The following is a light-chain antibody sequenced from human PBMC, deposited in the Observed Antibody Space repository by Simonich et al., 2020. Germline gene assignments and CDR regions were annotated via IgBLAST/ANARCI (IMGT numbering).Light chain of an antibody. J-gene: IGLJ2*01. CDR3: QTWGTGIQV. V-gene: IGLV4-69*01. CDR2: LHSDGSH. CDR1: SGHSSYA. Sequence: QLVLTQSPSASASLGASVKLTCTLSSGHSSYAITWHQQQPEKGPRDLMKLHSDGSHSKGDGIPDRFSGSSTGAERYLTIASLQSEDEADYYCQTWGTGIQVFGGGTKLTVL.